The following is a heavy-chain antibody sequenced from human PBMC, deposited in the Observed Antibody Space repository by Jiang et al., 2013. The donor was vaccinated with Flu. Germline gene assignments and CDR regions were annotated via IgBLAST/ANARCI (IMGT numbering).Heavy chain of an antibody. J-gene: IGHJ4*02. V-gene: IGHV4-59*08. CDR2: IYYTGSA. Sequence: KGLEWIAYIYYTGSANYNPSLRSRVTISVDTSKNQFSLRLTSVTAADTAVYYCARHYGSGTYPLDYWGQGTLVTVSS. D-gene: IGHD3-10*01. CDR3: ARHYGSGTYPLDY.